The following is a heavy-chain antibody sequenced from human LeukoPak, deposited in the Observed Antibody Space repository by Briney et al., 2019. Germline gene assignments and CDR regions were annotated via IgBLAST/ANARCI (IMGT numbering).Heavy chain of an antibody. J-gene: IGHJ4*02. Sequence: SETLSLTCTVSGYSISSGYYWGWIRQPPGKGLEWIGSIYHSGSTYYNPSLKSRVTISVDTSKNQFSLKLSSVTAADTAVYYCARLAVRWGQGTLVTVSS. CDR3: ARLAVR. D-gene: IGHD3-22*01. CDR1: GYSISSGYY. V-gene: IGHV4-38-2*02. CDR2: IYHSGST.